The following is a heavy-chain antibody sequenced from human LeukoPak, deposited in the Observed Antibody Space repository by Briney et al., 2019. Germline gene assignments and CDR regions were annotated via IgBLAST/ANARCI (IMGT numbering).Heavy chain of an antibody. D-gene: IGHD1-26*01. J-gene: IGHJ3*02. CDR1: GGSISSYY. V-gene: IGHV4-4*07. CDR2: IYTSGST. CDR3: AAGGEWVGATAFDI. Sequence: SETLSLTCTVSGGSISSYYWSWIRQPAGKGLEWIGRIYTSGSTNYNPSLKSRVTMSVDTSKHQFSLKLSSVTAADTAVYYCAAGGEWVGATAFDIWGQGTMVTVSS.